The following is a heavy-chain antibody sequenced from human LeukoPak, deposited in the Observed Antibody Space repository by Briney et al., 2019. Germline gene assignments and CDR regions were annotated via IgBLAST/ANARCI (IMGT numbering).Heavy chain of an antibody. CDR3: AKVGYYYGSGSYYSPFDY. CDR2: ISGSGGST. J-gene: IGHJ4*02. V-gene: IGHV3-23*01. D-gene: IGHD3-10*01. Sequence: GGSLRLSCAASGFTFSSYAMSWVRQAPGKGLEWVSAISGSGGSTYYADSVKGRFTISRDNSKNTLYLQMNSLRAEDTAVYYCAKVGYYYGSGSYYSPFDYWGQGTLVTVSS. CDR1: GFTFSSYA.